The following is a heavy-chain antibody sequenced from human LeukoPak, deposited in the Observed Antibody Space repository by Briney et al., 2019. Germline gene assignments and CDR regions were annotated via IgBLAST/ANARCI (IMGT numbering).Heavy chain of an antibody. V-gene: IGHV4-39*01. J-gene: IGHJ4*02. D-gene: IGHD4-11*01. CDR3: ARHAATVAYYYFDY. CDR1: GGSISSSSYY. CDR2: IYYSGST. Sequence: PSETLSLTCTVSGGSISSSSYYWGWIRQPPGKGLEWIGSIYYSGSTYYNPSLKSRVTISVDTSKNQFSLKLSSVTAADTAVYYCARHAATVAYYYFDYWGQGTLVTVSS.